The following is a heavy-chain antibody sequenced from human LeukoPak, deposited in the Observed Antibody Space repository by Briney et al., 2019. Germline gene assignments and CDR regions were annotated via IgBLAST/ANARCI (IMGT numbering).Heavy chain of an antibody. CDR3: AKEESSNWRPFDY. V-gene: IGHV4-39*07. CDR2: IYYSGST. J-gene: IGHJ4*02. Sequence: PSETLSLTCTVSGGSISSSSYYWGWIRQPPGKGLEWIGSIYYSGSTYYNPSLKSRVTMSVDTSKNQFSLKLSSLTAADTAVYYCAKEESSNWRPFDYWGQGTLVTVSS. D-gene: IGHD6-13*01. CDR1: GGSISSSSYY.